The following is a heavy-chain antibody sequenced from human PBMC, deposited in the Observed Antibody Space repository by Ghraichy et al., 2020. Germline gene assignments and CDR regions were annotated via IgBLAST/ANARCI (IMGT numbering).Heavy chain of an antibody. Sequence: GGSLRLSCAASGFTFSSYWMSWVRQAPGKGLEWVANIKQDGSEKYYVDSVKGRFTISRDNAKNSLYLQMNSLRAEDTAVYYCAREREESITIFGVVMAPDYYYGMDVWGQGTTVTVSS. CDR1: GFTFSSYW. CDR2: IKQDGSEK. D-gene: IGHD3-3*01. V-gene: IGHV3-7*01. CDR3: AREREESITIFGVVMAPDYYYGMDV. J-gene: IGHJ6*02.